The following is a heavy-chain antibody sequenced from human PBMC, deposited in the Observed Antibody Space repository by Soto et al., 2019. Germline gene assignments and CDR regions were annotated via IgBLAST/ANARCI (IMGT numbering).Heavy chain of an antibody. CDR2: INPNSGGT. CDR1: GYTFTGYY. CDR3: ARAEWELLPVDY. D-gene: IGHD1-26*01. V-gene: IGHV1-2*04. J-gene: IGHJ4*02. Sequence: QVQLVQSGAEVKKPGASVKVSCKASGYTFTGYYMHWVRQAPGQGLEWMGWINPNSGGTNYAQKFQGWVTMARDTTISTAYIELSRLRSDATAVYYCARAEWELLPVDYWGQLTLVTVSS.